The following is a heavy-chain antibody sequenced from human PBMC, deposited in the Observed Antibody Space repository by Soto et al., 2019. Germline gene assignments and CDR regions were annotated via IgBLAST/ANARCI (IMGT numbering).Heavy chain of an antibody. CDR1: GYSFTSYW. CDR2: IYPGDSDT. V-gene: IGHV5-51*01. CDR3: ARLGSSSSYYYYGMDV. D-gene: IGHD6-6*01. J-gene: IGHJ6*02. Sequence: PGESLKISCKGSGYSFTSYWIGWVRQMPGKGLEWMGIIYPGDSDTRYSPSFQGQVTISADKSISTAYLQWSSLKASDTAMYYCARLGSSSSYYYYGMDVWGQGTTVTVSS.